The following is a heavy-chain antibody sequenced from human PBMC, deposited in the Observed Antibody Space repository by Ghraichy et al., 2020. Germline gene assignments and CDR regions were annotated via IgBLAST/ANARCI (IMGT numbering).Heavy chain of an antibody. CDR3: TRSSLTGMDV. J-gene: IGHJ6*03. D-gene: IGHD3-10*01. Sequence: GSLRLSCTVSGGSISTYYWSWIRQAPGKGLEWIGFIYNLGSTKYNPALRSQVTMSVDTSKNQLYLRVASVTTADTAVYFCTRSSLTGMDVWGKGTTVTVSS. V-gene: IGHV4-59*01. CDR2: IYNLGST. CDR1: GGSISTYY.